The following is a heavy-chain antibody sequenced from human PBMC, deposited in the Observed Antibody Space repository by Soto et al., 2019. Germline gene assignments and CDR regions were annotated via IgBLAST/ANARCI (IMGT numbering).Heavy chain of an antibody. Sequence: EVQLLESGGGLVQPGGSLRLSCAASGFTLNSHAMSWVRQAPGKGLEWVSVISGSDSSTYYADSVRGRFTISRDNSKNTLYLQMSSLRAEDTAVYYCASPPRATVTDNILDFWGQGTLVTVSS. CDR1: GFTLNSHA. V-gene: IGHV3-23*01. J-gene: IGHJ4*02. D-gene: IGHD4-17*01. CDR2: ISGSDSST. CDR3: ASPPRATVTDNILDF.